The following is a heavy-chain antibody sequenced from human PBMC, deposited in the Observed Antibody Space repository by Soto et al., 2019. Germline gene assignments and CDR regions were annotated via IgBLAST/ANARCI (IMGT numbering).Heavy chain of an antibody. Sequence: QVQLVQSGAEVKKPGASVKVSCKASGYTFTSYAMHWVRQAPGQRLEWMGWINAGNGNRKYSQKFQGRVTITRDTSASTAYMELSSLRSEDTAVYYRARDSPPSDYWGQGTLVTVSS. V-gene: IGHV1-3*01. CDR1: GYTFTSYA. J-gene: IGHJ4*02. CDR3: ARDSPPSDY. CDR2: INAGNGNR.